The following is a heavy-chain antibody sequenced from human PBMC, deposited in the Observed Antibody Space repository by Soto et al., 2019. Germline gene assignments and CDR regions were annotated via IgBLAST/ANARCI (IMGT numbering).Heavy chain of an antibody. J-gene: IGHJ4*02. Sequence: PGESLKISCKGSGYIFANDWIAWVRQMPGKGLEWMGTIFPGDSHTRYSPSFQGQVTISADKSINTAYLQWSSLKASDTAVYYCARRVAAHPYFDFWGQGALVTVSS. CDR3: ARRVAAHPYFDF. CDR2: IFPGDSHT. D-gene: IGHD6-6*01. CDR1: GYIFANDW. V-gene: IGHV5-51*01.